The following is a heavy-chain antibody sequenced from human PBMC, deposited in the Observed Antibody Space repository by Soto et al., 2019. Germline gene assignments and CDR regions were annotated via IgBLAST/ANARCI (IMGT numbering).Heavy chain of an antibody. J-gene: IGHJ3*01. D-gene: IGHD5-12*01. CDR2: IVVGSGNT. CDR3: AAGVTYDGNFDF. CDR1: GFTFTSTA. Sequence: GASVKPSCKASGFTFTSTAVQSLRQARGQRLEWIGWIVVGSGNTNYAQKFQERVSITRDMSTRTAYMELSSLRSEDTAVYYCAAGVTYDGNFDFWGQGTIVIV. V-gene: IGHV1-58*01.